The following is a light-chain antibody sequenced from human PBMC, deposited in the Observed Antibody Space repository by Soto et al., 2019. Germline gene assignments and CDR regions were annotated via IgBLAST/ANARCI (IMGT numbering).Light chain of an antibody. CDR1: QRVSRN. J-gene: IGKJ1*01. CDR2: DAS. Sequence: EIVMTQSPATLSVSPGERATLSCRASQRVSRNLAWYQQKPGQAPRLLIYDASTRATGIPDRFSGSGSETEFTLTISSLQSEDYAIYYCQQYNNWPPWTFGQGTKVE. CDR3: QQYNNWPPWT. V-gene: IGKV3-15*01.